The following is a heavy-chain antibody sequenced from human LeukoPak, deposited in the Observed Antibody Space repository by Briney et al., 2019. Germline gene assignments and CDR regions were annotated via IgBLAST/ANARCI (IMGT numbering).Heavy chain of an antibody. CDR1: GGSISSSSYY. V-gene: IGHV4-30-4*01. CDR3: ASTYRFAFDFDY. Sequence: SETLSLTCTVSGGSISSSSYYWSWIRQPPGKGLEWIGYIYYSGSTYYNPSLKSRVTISVDTSKNQFSLKLSSVTAADTAVYYCASTYRFAFDFDYWGQGTLVTVSS. CDR2: IYYSGST. D-gene: IGHD3-3*02. J-gene: IGHJ4*02.